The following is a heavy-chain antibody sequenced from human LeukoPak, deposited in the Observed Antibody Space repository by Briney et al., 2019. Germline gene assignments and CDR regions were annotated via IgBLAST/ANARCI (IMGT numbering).Heavy chain of an antibody. CDR3: ARGFKATVATTSFDY. J-gene: IGHJ4*02. V-gene: IGHV4-34*01. Sequence: SETLSLTCAVYGGSFSGYYWSWIRQPPGKGLEWIGEINHSGSTNYNPSLKSQVTISVDTSKNQFSLKLSSVTAADTAVYYCARGFKATVATTSFDYWGQGTLVTVSS. CDR2: INHSGST. D-gene: IGHD4-23*01. CDR1: GGSFSGYY.